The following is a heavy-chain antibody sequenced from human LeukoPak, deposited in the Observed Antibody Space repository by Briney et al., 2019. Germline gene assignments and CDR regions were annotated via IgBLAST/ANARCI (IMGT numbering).Heavy chain of an antibody. CDR3: ARDSAGYGDYDY. Sequence: GASVKVSCKASGYTFTSYFMHWVRQAPGQGLDWRGIINPSGGSTSYAQKFQGRVTMTRDTSTSTVYMELRSLRSEDTAVYYCARDSAGYGDYDYWGQGTLVTVSS. J-gene: IGHJ4*02. D-gene: IGHD4-17*01. V-gene: IGHV1-46*01. CDR2: INPSGGST. CDR1: GYTFTSYF.